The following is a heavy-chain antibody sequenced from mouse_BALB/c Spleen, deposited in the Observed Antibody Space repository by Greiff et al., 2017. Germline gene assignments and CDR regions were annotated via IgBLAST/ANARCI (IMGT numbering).Heavy chain of an antibody. CDR2: IRSKSNNYTT. CDR3: VCYGKYGGGAMDY. CDR1: GFSFNTYA. V-gene: IGHV10-1*02. J-gene: IGHJ4*01. D-gene: IGHD2-1*01. Sequence: EVQLVESGGGLVQPTGSLKLSCAASGFSFNTYAMNWVRQAPGKGLEWVARIRSKSNNYTTYYADSVKDRFTISRDDSQSMLYLQMNNLKTEDTAMYYCVCYGKYGGGAMDYWGQGTSVTVSS.